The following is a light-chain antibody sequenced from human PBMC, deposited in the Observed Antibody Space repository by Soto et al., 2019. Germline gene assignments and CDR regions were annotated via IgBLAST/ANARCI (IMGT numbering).Light chain of an antibody. J-gene: IGKJ1*01. CDR2: GAS. Sequence: DIVLTQSPGTLSLSPGERATISCRASQSVSSSYLAWYQQKPGPAPRLLISGASSQATGIPDRFSGSGSGTDFTLTISRLEPEDVAVYYCQQYGSACTFGQGTKVEIK. CDR1: QSVSSSY. V-gene: IGKV3-20*01. CDR3: QQYGSACT.